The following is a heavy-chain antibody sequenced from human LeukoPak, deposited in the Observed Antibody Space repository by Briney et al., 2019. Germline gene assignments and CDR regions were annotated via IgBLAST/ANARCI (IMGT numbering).Heavy chain of an antibody. D-gene: IGHD3-22*01. V-gene: IGHV3-69-1*01. CDR1: DFTFSNYD. Sequence: GGSLRLSCAASDFTFSNYDMNWVRQAPGKGLEWVSYISSSSVISYADSVKGRFTISRDNAKNSLHLQMNSLRAEDTAVYYCAKDSYDSSGSRYDYWGQGTLVTVSS. CDR3: AKDSYDSSGSRYDY. CDR2: ISSSSVI. J-gene: IGHJ4*02.